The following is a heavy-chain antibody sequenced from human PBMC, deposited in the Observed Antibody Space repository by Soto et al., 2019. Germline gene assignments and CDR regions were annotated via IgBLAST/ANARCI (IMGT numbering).Heavy chain of an antibody. CDR2: IYYSGST. J-gene: IGHJ6*03. CDR3: ARLGQWLEYMDV. CDR1: GGSISSYY. Sequence: PSETLSLTCTVSGGSISSYYWSWIRQPPGKGLEWIGYIYYSGSTNYNPSLKSRVTISVDTSKNQFSLKLSSVTAADTAVYYCARLGQWLEYMDVWGKGTTVTVSS. D-gene: IGHD6-19*01. V-gene: IGHV4-59*08.